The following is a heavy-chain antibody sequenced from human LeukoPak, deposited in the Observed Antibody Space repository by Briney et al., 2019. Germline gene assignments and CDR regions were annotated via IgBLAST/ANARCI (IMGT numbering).Heavy chain of an antibody. Sequence: PGGCLRLSCGASGFILRCYWMSWVRQPPGKGWVGVSDISGSGGSTYYAYSVNGRFTITRDNSKYTLYLQMNSQRAEDTAVYKCAKDSRYFHWLHEDSFDVWGQGTMVTVSS. J-gene: IGHJ3*01. CDR2: ISGSGGST. V-gene: IGHV3-23*01. CDR3: AKDSRYFHWLHEDSFDV. D-gene: IGHD3-9*01. CDR1: GFILRCYW.